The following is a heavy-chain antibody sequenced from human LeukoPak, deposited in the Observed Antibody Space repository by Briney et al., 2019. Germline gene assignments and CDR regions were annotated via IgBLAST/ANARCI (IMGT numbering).Heavy chain of an antibody. CDR3: AKDGSYYFDSSAYWDY. V-gene: IGHV3-23*01. J-gene: IGHJ4*02. D-gene: IGHD3-22*01. Sequence: GGSLRLSCAASGFTFCSYSMSWVRRAPGKGLEWVSGISGSGGSTYYADSVKGRFTISRDNSKNTLYLQMNSLRAEDTAVYYCAKDGSYYFDSSAYWDYWGQGTLVTVSS. CDR1: GFTFCSYS. CDR2: ISGSGGST.